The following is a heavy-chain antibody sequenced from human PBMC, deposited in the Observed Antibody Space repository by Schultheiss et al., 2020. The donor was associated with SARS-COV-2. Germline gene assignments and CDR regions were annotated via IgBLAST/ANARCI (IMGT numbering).Heavy chain of an antibody. CDR1: GGTFSSYA. Sequence: GGSLRLSCKASGGTFSSYAISWVRQAPGQGLEWMGGIIPIFGTANYAQKFQGRVTITADESTSTAYMELSSLRAEDTALYYCAKDYPVGDPRYYYDYGMDVWGQGTTVTVSS. CDR2: IIPIFGTA. V-gene: IGHV1-69*01. J-gene: IGHJ6*02. D-gene: IGHD4-17*01. CDR3: AKDYPVGDPRYYYDYGMDV.